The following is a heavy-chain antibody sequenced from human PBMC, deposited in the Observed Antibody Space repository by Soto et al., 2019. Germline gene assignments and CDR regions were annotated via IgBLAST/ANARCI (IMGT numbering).Heavy chain of an antibody. V-gene: IGHV1-69*13. CDR2: IIPIFGTA. D-gene: IGHD3-22*01. CDR3: ARGFKHYYDRRGIYWPAHY. J-gene: IGHJ4*01. Sequence: SSVKVSCKTSGGTFSSYAISWVRQAPGQGLEWMGGIIPIFGTANYAQKFQGRVTITADESTSTAYMELSSLRSEDTAVYYWARGFKHYYDRRGIYWPAHYWGQVTVVTVSS. CDR1: GGTFSSYA.